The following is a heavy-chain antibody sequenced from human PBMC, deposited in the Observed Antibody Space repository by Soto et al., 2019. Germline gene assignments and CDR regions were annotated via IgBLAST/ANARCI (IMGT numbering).Heavy chain of an antibody. CDR2: ISAYNGNT. Sequence: SVKVSCKASGYTFTSYGISCVRQAPGQGLEWMGWISAYNGNTNYAQKLQGRVTMTTDTSTSTAYMELRSLRSDDTAVYYCARDLSRQSWKWFDPWGQGTRVTVSS. CDR1: GYTFTSYG. CDR3: ARDLSRQSWKWFDP. D-gene: IGHD1-1*01. V-gene: IGHV1-18*01. J-gene: IGHJ5*02.